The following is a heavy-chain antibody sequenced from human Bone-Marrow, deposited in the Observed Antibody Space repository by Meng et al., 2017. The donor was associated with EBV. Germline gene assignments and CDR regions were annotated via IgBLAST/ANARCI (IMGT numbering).Heavy chain of an antibody. CDR1: GFTFSSYD. Sequence: EVQLVESGGGLVQPGGSLRLSCAASGFTFSSYDMHWVRQATGKGLEWVSAIGTAGDTYYAGSVKGRFTISRENAKNSLYLQMNSLRAGDTAVYYCARAYCGGDCYSLTGWYFDLWGRGTLVTVSS. CDR3: ARAYCGGDCYSLTGWYFDL. CDR2: IGTAGDT. D-gene: IGHD2-21*01. J-gene: IGHJ2*01. V-gene: IGHV3-13*01.